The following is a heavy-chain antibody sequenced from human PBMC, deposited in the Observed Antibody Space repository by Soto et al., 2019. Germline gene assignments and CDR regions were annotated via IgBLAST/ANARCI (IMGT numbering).Heavy chain of an antibody. V-gene: IGHV4-31*03. CDR2: IYYSGST. D-gene: IGHD5-12*01. CDR1: GGSISSGGYY. J-gene: IGHJ5*02. CDR3: ARGSNSGYDWGSWNWFDP. Sequence: SETLSLTCTVSGGSISSGGYYWSWIRHHPGKGLEWIGYIYYSGSTYYNPSLKSRVTISVDTSKNQFSLKLSSVTAADTAVYYCARGSNSGYDWGSWNWFDPWGQGTLVIVCS.